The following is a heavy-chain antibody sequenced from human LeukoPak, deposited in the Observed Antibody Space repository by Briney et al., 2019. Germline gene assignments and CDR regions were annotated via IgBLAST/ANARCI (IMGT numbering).Heavy chain of an antibody. CDR3: ASGGWRFWFDP. CDR1: GDSIRTYY. CDR2: FYSGAST. D-gene: IGHD4-23*01. V-gene: IGHV4-59*12. Sequence: PSETLSLSCTVSGDSIRTYYWSWIRHAPGKGLKWIGYFYSGASTNYNPSIKSRVNMSVDTSRTQFSLILTSLTAGDTAVYYCASGGWRFWFDPWGQGTLVTVSS. J-gene: IGHJ5*02.